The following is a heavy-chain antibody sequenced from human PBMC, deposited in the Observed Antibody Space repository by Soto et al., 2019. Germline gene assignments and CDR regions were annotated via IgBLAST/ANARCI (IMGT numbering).Heavy chain of an antibody. V-gene: IGHV1-18*01. J-gene: IGHJ3*01. D-gene: IGHD1-1*01. CDR3: ARERPLEDSPLADAFDV. CDR1: GYTFTTYG. Sequence: QVHLVQSGAEVKKPGASVKVPCNSSGYTFTTYGVAWVRQVPGQGLEWMGWISGHNGKTFYAQSFQDRVTMTTDTSTSTAYMELRSLRSDDTAVYFCARERPLEDSPLADAFDVWGQGTRVTVSS. CDR2: ISGHNGKT.